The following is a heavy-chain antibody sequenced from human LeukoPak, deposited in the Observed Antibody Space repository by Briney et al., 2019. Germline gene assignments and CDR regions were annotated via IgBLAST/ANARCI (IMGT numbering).Heavy chain of an antibody. CDR3: ATGVKLYCSGGSCPNRFDP. D-gene: IGHD2-15*01. V-gene: IGHV1-69*06. J-gene: IGHJ5*02. CDR1: GGTFSSYA. CDR2: IIPIFGTA. Sequence: GASVKVSCKASGGTFSSYAISWVRQAPGQGLEWMGGIIPIFGTANYAQKFQGRVTITADKSTSTAYVELSSLRFEDTAVYYCATGVKLYCSGGSCPNRFDPWGQGTLVTVSS.